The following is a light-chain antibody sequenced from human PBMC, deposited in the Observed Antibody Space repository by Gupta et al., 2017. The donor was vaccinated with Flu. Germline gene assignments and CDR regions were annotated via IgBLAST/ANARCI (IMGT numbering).Light chain of an antibody. CDR3: SSFTSSNTGV. CDR1: SSDFGSYDR. Sequence: QSALTHPAPVSGSPGQSITISCSGTSSDFGSYDRVSWYQQSPGTAPNRMISEVNNRPSGVPDRFSGSKSDNTASLTISGLQAEDEADDYCSSFTSSNTGVFGGGTKVTVL. V-gene: IGLV2-18*02. CDR2: EVN. J-gene: IGLJ3*02.